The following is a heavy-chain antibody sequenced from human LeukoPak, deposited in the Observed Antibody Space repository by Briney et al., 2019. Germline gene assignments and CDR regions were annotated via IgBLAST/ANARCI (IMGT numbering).Heavy chain of an antibody. D-gene: IGHD3-16*02. Sequence: ASVKVSCKVSGYTLTELSMHWVRQAPGKGLEWMGGFDPEDGETIYAQKFQGRVTMTEDTSTDTAYMELSSLRSEDTAVYYCATVMRRPYDYVWGSYRPFDYWGQGTLVTVSS. J-gene: IGHJ4*02. CDR1: GYTLTELS. V-gene: IGHV1-24*01. CDR3: ATVMRRPYDYVWGSYRPFDY. CDR2: FDPEDGET.